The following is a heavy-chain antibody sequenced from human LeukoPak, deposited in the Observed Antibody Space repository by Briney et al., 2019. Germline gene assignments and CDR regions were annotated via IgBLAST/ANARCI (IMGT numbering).Heavy chain of an antibody. CDR3: ARVDANTWYGKIDY. CDR2: LNPNSGGT. Sequence: GTSVKVSCKASGYTFTAHHIHWVRQAPGQGLEWMGWLNPNSGGTNYAQKFQGRVTMTRDTSISTAYMELNSLRSDDTAVYYCARVDANTWYGKIDYWGQGTLVTVSS. V-gene: IGHV1-2*02. D-gene: IGHD6-13*01. CDR1: GYTFTAHH. J-gene: IGHJ4*02.